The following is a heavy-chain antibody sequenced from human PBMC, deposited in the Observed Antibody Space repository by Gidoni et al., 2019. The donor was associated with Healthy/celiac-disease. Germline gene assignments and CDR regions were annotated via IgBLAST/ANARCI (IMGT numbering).Heavy chain of an antibody. V-gene: IGHV3-23*01. CDR1: GFTFSSHA. Sequence: EVQLLESAGGLVQPVGSLRLSCAASGFTFSSHAMSWVRQAPGKGLEWVSAISGSGGSTYYADSVKGRFTISRDNSKNTLYMQMNSLRAEDTAVYYCAKAEPRLLWFGELSEQVYYYMDVWGKGTTVTVSS. D-gene: IGHD3-10*01. CDR3: AKAEPRLLWFGELSEQVYYYMDV. CDR2: ISGSGGST. J-gene: IGHJ6*03.